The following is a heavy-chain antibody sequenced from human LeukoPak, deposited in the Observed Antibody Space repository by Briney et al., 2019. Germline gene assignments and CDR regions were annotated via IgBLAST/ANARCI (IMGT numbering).Heavy chain of an antibody. D-gene: IGHD2-8*01. CDR2: IIPIFGTA. J-gene: IGHJ4*02. Sequence: SVNVSFKASGGTFSSYAISWVRQAPGQGLEWMGGIIPIFGTANYAQKFQGRVTITTDESTSTAYMELSSLRSEDTAVYYCARYIVPYPPDYWGQGTLVTVSS. V-gene: IGHV1-69*05. CDR1: GGTFSSYA. CDR3: ARYIVPYPPDY.